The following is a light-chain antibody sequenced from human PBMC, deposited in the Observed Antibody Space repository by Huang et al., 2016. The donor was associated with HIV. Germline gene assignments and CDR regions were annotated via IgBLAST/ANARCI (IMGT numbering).Light chain of an antibody. J-gene: IGKJ1*01. CDR1: QSVSSGY. CDR2: GAS. CDR3: QQYGSSPAT. V-gene: IGKV3-20*01. Sequence: EIVLTQSPGTLSLSPGERTTLSCRASQSVSSGYLAWYQQKPGQAPRLLIYGASTRATGIPGRFSGSGSGTDFTLTISRLQPEDFAVYYCQQYGSSPATFGQGTKV.